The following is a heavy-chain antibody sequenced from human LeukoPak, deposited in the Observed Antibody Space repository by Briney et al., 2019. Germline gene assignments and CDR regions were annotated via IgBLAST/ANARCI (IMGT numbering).Heavy chain of an antibody. CDR3: ARDSSKLATFDFWSGSDWFDP. CDR1: GYTFTSYG. Sequence: ASVKVSCKASGYTFTSYGISWVRQAPGQGLEWMGWISAYNGNTNYAQKLQGRVTMTTDTYTSTAYMELRSLRSDDTAAYYCARDSSKLATFDFWSGSDWFDPWGQGTLVTVSS. CDR2: ISAYNGNT. V-gene: IGHV1-18*01. D-gene: IGHD3-3*01. J-gene: IGHJ5*02.